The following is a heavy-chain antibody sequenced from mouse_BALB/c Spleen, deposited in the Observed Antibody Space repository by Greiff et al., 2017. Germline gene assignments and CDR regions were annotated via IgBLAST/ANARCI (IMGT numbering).Heavy chain of an antibody. CDR2: ISYDGSN. CDR3: ARAYGSRDWYFDV. D-gene: IGHD1-1*01. Sequence: EVQLQQSGPGLVKPSQSLSLTCSVTGYSITSGYYWNWIRQFPGNKLEWMGYISYDGSNNYNPSLKNRISITRDTSKNQFFLKLNSVTTEDTATYYCARAYGSRDWYFDVWGAGTTVTVSS. J-gene: IGHJ1*01. V-gene: IGHV3-6*02. CDR1: GYSITSGYY.